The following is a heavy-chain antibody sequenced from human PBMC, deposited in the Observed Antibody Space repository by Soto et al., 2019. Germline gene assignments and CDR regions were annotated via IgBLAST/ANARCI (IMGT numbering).Heavy chain of an antibody. D-gene: IGHD4-4*01. J-gene: IGHJ4*02. CDR2: ISGSGGST. CDR3: AKRVHHYSNYVY. CDR1: VFTFSIYA. Sequence: PWGSLRIACASSVFTFSIYAMSGVRQAPGKGLEWVSAISGSGGSTYYADSVKGRFTISRDNSKNTLYLQMNSLRAEDTAVYDCAKRVHHYSNYVYWGQGTMVTVSS. V-gene: IGHV3-23*01.